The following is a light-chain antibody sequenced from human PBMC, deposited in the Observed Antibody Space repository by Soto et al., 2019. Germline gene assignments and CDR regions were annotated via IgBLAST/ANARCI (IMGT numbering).Light chain of an antibody. CDR1: SSDVGGY. Sequence: QLVLTQPPSASGSPGQSVTISCTGTSSDVGGYVSWYQQHPGKAPKLMIYEVTKRPSGVPDRFSGSKSGNTASLTVSGLQAEDEADYYCSSYAGSNTDVVFGGGTKVTVL. CDR3: SSYAGSNTDVV. V-gene: IGLV2-8*01. CDR2: EVT. J-gene: IGLJ2*01.